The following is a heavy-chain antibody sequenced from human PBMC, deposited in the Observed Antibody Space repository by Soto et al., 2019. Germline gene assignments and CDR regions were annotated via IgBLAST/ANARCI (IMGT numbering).Heavy chain of an antibody. J-gene: IGHJ4*02. Sequence: PSETLSLTCAVSGYSIISGYYWGWVRHPPGKGLEWIGSIYHSGSTYYNPSLKSRVTISVDTSKNQFSLKLSSVTAADTAVYYCARAGKYSGYDSGCFDYWGQGTLVTVSS. CDR3: ARAGKYSGYDSGCFDY. CDR1: GYSIISGYY. D-gene: IGHD5-12*01. CDR2: IYHSGST. V-gene: IGHV4-38-2*01.